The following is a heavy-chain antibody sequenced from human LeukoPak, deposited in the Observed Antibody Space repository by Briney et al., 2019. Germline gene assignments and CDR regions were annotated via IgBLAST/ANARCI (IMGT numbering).Heavy chain of an antibody. J-gene: IGHJ5*02. CDR3: ARDRGFSYATWFDP. CDR2: TYYRSKWYN. V-gene: IGHV6-1*01. CDR1: GDSVSNNSAS. D-gene: IGHD5-18*01. Sequence: SQTLSLTCAISGDSVSNNSASWNWIRQSPSRGLEWLGRTYYRSKWYNDFAVSVKSRITINADTSKNQFSLQLNSVTPEDTAVYYCARDRGFSYATWFDPWGQGSLVTVSS.